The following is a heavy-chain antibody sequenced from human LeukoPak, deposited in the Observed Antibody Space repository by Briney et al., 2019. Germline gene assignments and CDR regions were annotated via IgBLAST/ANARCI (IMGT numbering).Heavy chain of an antibody. V-gene: IGHV4-4*02. J-gene: IGHJ4*02. CDR1: GGSISSSNW. CDR3: ARGVVGNYYDSSGYYPKFSYYFDY. Sequence: SETLSLTCAVSGGSISSSNWWSWVRQPPGKGLEWIGEIYHSGSTNYNPSLKSRVTISVDKSKNQFSLKLSSVTAADTAVYYCARGVVGNYYDSSGYYPKFSYYFDYWGQGTLVTVSS. CDR2: IYHSGST. D-gene: IGHD3-22*01.